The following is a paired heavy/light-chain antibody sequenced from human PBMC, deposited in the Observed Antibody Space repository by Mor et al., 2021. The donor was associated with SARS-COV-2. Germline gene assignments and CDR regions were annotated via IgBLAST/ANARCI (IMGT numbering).Heavy chain of an antibody. CDR3: ARGGSPLWGS. CDR1: GYTFNNKNA. CDR2: INTGTGNT. Sequence: QVQFVQSGAEVQKPGASVKVSCKASGYTFNNKNAIHWVRQAPGQRPEWMGWINTGTGNTKYSQRFQGRVTITRDTSATTAYMELSSLTSEDTAVYYCARGGSPLWGSWGQGTLVTVSS. J-gene: IGHJ4*02. V-gene: IGHV1-3*04. D-gene: IGHD3-16*01.
Light chain of an antibody. CDR1: QDIKKN. J-gene: IGKJ2*01. CDR3: LQYENLPYT. V-gene: IGKV1-33*01. CDR2: DAS. Sequence: DIQMTQSPSSVSATVGDRVTITCQASQDIKKNLNWFQQKPGKAPKLLIYDASNLETGVPSRFSGSASGTEFTFNISSLQAEDVATYYCLQYENLPYTFGQGTKLEIK.